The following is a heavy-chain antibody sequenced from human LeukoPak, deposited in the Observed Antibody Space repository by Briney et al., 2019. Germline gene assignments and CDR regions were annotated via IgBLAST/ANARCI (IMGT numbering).Heavy chain of an antibody. J-gene: IGHJ4*02. Sequence: ASVKVSCRTSGYTFTGYYMHWVRQAPGQGLEWMGWINPNSGGTNYAQKFQDRVSMIRDTSISTAYMHLSRLRSDDTAVYYCARSPHILTGENFDYWGQGTLLTVSS. V-gene: IGHV1-2*02. CDR1: GYTFTGYY. D-gene: IGHD3-9*01. CDR3: ARSPHILTGENFDY. CDR2: INPNSGGT.